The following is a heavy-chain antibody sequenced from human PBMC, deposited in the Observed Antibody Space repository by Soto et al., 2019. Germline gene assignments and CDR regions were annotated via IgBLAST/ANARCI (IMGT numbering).Heavy chain of an antibody. D-gene: IGHD3-16*01. J-gene: IGHJ4*02. CDR2: ISYDGSNK. Sequence: GGSLRLSCAASGFTFSSYAMHWVRQAPGKGLEWVAVISYDGSNKYYADSVKGRLPISRDNSKNTLYLQMNSLRAEDTAVYYCASPQTQYYHRIGPDGGFDYWGQGTLVTVSS. CDR1: GFTFSSYA. V-gene: IGHV3-30-3*01. CDR3: ASPQTQYYHRIGPDGGFDY.